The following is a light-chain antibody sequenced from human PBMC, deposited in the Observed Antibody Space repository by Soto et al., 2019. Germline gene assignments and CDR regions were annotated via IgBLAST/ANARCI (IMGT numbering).Light chain of an antibody. CDR2: EGT. J-gene: IGLJ1*01. CDR3: CSSAGSSLYV. Sequence: LTQPHSVSGSPGQSIAISCTGTSSDVGSYNLVSWYQQHPGKAPKLMIYEGTKRPSGVSNRFSGSKSGNTASLTISGLQAEDEADYYCCSSAGSSLYVFGSGTKVTVL. V-gene: IGLV2-23*01. CDR1: SSDVGSYNL.